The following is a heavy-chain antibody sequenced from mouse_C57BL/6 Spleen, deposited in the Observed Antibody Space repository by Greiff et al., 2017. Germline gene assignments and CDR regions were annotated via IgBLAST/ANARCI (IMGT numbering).Heavy chain of an antibody. CDR3: ARYPIALDDYEWYFDV. Sequence: VQLQQSGAELVRPGTSVKVSCKASGYAFTNYLIEWVKQRPGQGLEWIGVINPGSGGTNYNEKFKGKATLTADKSSSTAYMQLSSLTSEDSAVYFCARYPIALDDYEWYFDVWGTGTTVTVSS. J-gene: IGHJ1*03. CDR1: GYAFTNYL. V-gene: IGHV1-54*01. CDR2: INPGSGGT. D-gene: IGHD2-4*01.